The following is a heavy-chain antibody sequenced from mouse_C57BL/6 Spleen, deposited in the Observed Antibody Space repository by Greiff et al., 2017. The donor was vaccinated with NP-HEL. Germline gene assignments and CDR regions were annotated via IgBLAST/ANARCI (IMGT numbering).Heavy chain of an antibody. V-gene: IGHV6-6*01. Sequence: EVKLMESGGGLVQPGGSMKLSCAASGFTFSDAWMDWVRQSPEKGLEWVAEIRNKANNHATYYAESVKGRFTISRDDSKSSVYLQMNSLRAEDTGIYYCTRRYSNYDWYFDVWGTGTTVTVSS. CDR1: GFTFSDAW. J-gene: IGHJ1*03. CDR3: TRRYSNYDWYFDV. D-gene: IGHD2-5*01. CDR2: IRNKANNHAT.